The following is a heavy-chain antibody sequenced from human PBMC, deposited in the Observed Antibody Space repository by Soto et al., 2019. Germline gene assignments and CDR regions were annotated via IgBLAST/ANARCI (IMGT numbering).Heavy chain of an antibody. D-gene: IGHD5-12*01. CDR2: ISSSSSFR. CDR3: ARGAPGRDGYNLDFQH. J-gene: IGHJ1*01. V-gene: IGHV3-21*04. Sequence: GGSLRLSCAASGFTFSTYAMNWVRQAPGKGLEWVSSISSSSSFRYYADSVKGRFTISRDNAKNSLYLQMNSLRAQDTAVYYCARGAPGRDGYNLDFQHWGQGTLVTVSS. CDR1: GFTFSTYA.